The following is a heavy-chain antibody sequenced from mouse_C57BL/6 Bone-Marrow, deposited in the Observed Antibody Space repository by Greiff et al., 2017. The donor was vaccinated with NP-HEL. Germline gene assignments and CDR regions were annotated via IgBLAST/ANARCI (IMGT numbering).Heavy chain of an antibody. CDR1: GYTFTSYW. D-gene: IGHD2-4*01. V-gene: IGHV1-72*01. Sequence: VQLQQPGAELVKPGASVKLSCKASGYTFTSYWMHWVKQRPGRGLEWIGRIDPNRGGTKYNEKFKSKATLTVDKPSSTAYMQLSSLTSEDSAVYYCARGNDYPYYYAMDYWGQGTSVTVSS. CDR3: ARGNDYPYYYAMDY. CDR2: IDPNRGGT. J-gene: IGHJ4*01.